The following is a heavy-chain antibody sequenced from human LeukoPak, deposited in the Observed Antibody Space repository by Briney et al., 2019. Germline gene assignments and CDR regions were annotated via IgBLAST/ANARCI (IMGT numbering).Heavy chain of an antibody. D-gene: IGHD3-10*01. V-gene: IGHV4-31*03. J-gene: IGHJ4*02. CDR1: GGSISSGGYY. CDR2: IYYSGST. CDR3: ARDQGYGGSGSAIDY. Sequence: PSETLSLTCTVSGGSISSGGYYWSWIRQHPGKGLEWIGYIYYSGSTYYNPSLKSRVTISVDTSKNQFSLKLSSVTAADTAVYYCARDQGYGGSGSAIDYWGQGTLVTVSS.